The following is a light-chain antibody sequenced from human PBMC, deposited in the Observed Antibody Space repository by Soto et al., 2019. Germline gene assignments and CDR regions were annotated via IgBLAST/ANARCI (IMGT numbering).Light chain of an antibody. Sequence: QSVLTQPPSVSAAPGQKVTISCSGSSSNIGSAYVSWYQQRPGTVPKIVMYEDYKRPSGIPDRFSGYKSGTSATLAITGLQIGDEADYYCATWDRWLTIGVFGGGTKVTVL. V-gene: IGLV1-51*02. CDR3: ATWDRWLTIGV. J-gene: IGLJ3*02. CDR1: SSNIGSAY. CDR2: EDY.